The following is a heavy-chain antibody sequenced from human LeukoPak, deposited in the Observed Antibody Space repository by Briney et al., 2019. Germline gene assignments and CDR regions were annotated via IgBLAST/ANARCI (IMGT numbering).Heavy chain of an antibody. V-gene: IGHV3-9*01. CDR2: ISWNSYSI. Sequence: GGSLRLSCAASGFTFDDYAMHWVRQAPGKGLEWVSGISWNSYSIGYADSVKGRFTISRDNAKNSLYLQMNSLRAEDTAVYYCARVLPETYYFDYWGQGTLVTVSS. CDR1: GFTFDDYA. D-gene: IGHD2-15*01. J-gene: IGHJ4*02. CDR3: ARVLPETYYFDY.